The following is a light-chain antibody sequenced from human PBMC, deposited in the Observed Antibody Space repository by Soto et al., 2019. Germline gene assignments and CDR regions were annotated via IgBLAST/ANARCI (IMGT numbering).Light chain of an antibody. CDR3: QQYGSSPST. J-gene: IGKJ2*02. CDR1: QSVRSSY. Sequence: EIALTQSPGTLSLSPGERATLSCRASQSVRSSYLAWYQQKPGQAPRLLIYGASSRATGIPDRFSGSGSGTSFTLTISRLEPEDCAVYYCQQYGSSPSTFGQGTKLEIK. V-gene: IGKV3-20*01. CDR2: GAS.